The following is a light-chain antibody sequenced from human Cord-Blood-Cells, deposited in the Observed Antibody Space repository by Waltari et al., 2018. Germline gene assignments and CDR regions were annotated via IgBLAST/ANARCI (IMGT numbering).Light chain of an antibody. Sequence: QSALTQPASVYGSPGQSITISCTGTSSDVGSSKLVSWYQQHPGKAPKLMIYEGSKRPSGVSNRFSGSKSGNTASLTISGLQAEDEADYYCCSYAGSSTYVFGTGTKVTVL. V-gene: IGLV2-23*01. J-gene: IGLJ1*01. CDR1: SSDVGSSKL. CDR3: CSYAGSSTYV. CDR2: EGS.